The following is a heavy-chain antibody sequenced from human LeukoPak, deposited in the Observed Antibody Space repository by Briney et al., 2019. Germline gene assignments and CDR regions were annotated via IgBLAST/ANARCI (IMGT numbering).Heavy chain of an antibody. CDR2: ISAYNGNT. CDR3: ARVRFLEWLLGGYYMDV. D-gene: IGHD3-3*01. V-gene: IGHV1-18*01. CDR1: GYTFTSYG. Sequence: ASVKVSCKASGYTFTSYGISWVRQAHGQGLEWMGWISAYNGNTNYAQKLQGRVTMTTDTSTSTAYMELRSLRSDDTAVYYCARVRFLEWLLGGYYMDVWGKGTTVTVSS. J-gene: IGHJ6*03.